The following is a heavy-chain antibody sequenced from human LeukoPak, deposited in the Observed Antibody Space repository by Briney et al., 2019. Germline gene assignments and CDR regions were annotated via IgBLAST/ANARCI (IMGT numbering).Heavy chain of an antibody. Sequence: SVKVSCKASGGTFSSYAISWVRQAPGQGLEWMGRIIPIFGTANYAQKFQGRVTITTDESTSTAYMELSSLRSEDTAVDYCAREGGIAVAGFDYWGQGTLVTVSS. V-gene: IGHV1-69*05. J-gene: IGHJ4*02. CDR3: AREGGIAVAGFDY. CDR2: IIPIFGTA. CDR1: GGTFSSYA. D-gene: IGHD6-19*01.